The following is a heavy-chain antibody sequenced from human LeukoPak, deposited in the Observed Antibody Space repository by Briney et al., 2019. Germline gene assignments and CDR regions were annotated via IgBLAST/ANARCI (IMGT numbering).Heavy chain of an antibody. D-gene: IGHD3-3*01. CDR2: FDPEDDET. Sequence: ASVKVSCKVSGYNLTKLFMHWVRRAPGKGLEWMGGFDPEDDETIFARNFQARVTMTEDTSTDTAYMELRSLRSEDTAVYFCATRIYDFWSGYPPLDYWGQGTLVTVS. CDR3: ATRIYDFWSGYPPLDY. J-gene: IGHJ4*02. V-gene: IGHV1-24*01. CDR1: GYNLTKLF.